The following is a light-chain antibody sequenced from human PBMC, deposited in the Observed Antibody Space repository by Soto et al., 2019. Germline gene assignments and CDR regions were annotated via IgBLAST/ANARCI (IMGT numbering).Light chain of an antibody. Sequence: DIPMTQSPSSLSASVGDRVTITCRASQSIAGYLSWYQQRPGKAPKFLIYSASSLQRGVPSRFSGSGSGTDFSLNINGLQPEDFATYFCQQSFSVPITFGQGTRLEIK. CDR2: SAS. V-gene: IGKV1-39*01. CDR1: QSIAGY. J-gene: IGKJ5*01. CDR3: QQSFSVPIT.